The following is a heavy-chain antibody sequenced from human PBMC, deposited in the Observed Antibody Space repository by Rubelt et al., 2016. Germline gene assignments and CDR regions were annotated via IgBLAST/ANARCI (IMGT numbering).Heavy chain of an antibody. CDR1: GYTFTSYG. D-gene: IGHD1-7*01. Sequence: QVQLVQSGAEVKKPGASVKVSCKASGYTFTSYGISWVRQAPGQGLEWMGWISAYNGNTNYAQKFQVRGTMPSDTSTSTAYMELRSLRSDDTAVYYCARDLPPFRRYNWNFPLDYWGQGTLVTVSS. CDR2: ISAYNGNT. CDR3: ARDLPPFRRYNWNFPLDY. J-gene: IGHJ4*02. V-gene: IGHV1-18*01.